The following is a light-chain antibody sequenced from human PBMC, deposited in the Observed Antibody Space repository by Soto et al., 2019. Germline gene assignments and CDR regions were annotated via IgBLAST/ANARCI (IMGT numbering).Light chain of an antibody. V-gene: IGKV1-12*02. J-gene: IGKJ1*01. Sequence: DIQLTQSPSSLSASVGDRVTITCRASQSISIYLNWYQQKPGKAPKLLIYAASSLQSGVPSRFSGSGSGTDFTLTISSLQPEDFATYYCQQANSFPWTFGQGTKVEIK. CDR3: QQANSFPWT. CDR1: QSISIY. CDR2: AAS.